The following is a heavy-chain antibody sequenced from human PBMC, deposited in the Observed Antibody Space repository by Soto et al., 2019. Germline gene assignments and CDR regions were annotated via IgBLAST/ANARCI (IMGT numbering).Heavy chain of an antibody. Sequence: QVQLVQSGAEVKKPGASVKVSCQASGYSITAYYLHWVRQVPGQGFEWMGVMNPGDGSTRSPQGFQGRVTMTADTSTSTVYMELSSLRSEDTAVYYCARSYVQSRPIDYWGQGTLVTVSS. V-gene: IGHV1-46*01. CDR1: GYSITAYY. J-gene: IGHJ4*02. D-gene: IGHD3-10*02. CDR3: ARSYVQSRPIDY. CDR2: MNPGDGST.